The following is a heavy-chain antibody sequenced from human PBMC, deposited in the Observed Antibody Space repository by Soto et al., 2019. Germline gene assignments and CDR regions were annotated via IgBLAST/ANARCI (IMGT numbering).Heavy chain of an antibody. CDR2: IYYTGST. V-gene: IGHV4-30-4*08. J-gene: IGHJ4*02. D-gene: IGHD3-10*01. Sequence: SETLSLTCSVSGGSINNGAYLWSWIRQRPGKGLEYIGYIYYTGSTYYNPSFKSRVAISEDTSKNQISLKLSSVTAADTAVYYCARRGGYGLDFAFWGPGTLVTVSS. CDR3: ARRGGYGLDFAF. CDR1: GGSINNGAYL.